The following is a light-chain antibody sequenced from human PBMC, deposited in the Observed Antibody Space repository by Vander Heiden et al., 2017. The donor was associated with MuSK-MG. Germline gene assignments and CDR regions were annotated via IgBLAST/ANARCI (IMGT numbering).Light chain of an antibody. J-gene: IGLJ1*01. V-gene: IGLV1-40*01. Sequence: QSVLTQPPSVSGAPGQGVTISCTGSSSNIGSGYDVHWYQQLPGTAPKLLISGNTNRPSGVPDRFSDSKSGTSASLAITGLQAEDEADYYCQSYDSSLSSYVFGTGTKVTVL. CDR3: QSYDSSLSSYV. CDR1: SSNIGSGYD. CDR2: GNT.